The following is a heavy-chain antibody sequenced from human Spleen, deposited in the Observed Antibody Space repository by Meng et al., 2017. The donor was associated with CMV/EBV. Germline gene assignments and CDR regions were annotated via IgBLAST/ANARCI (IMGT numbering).Heavy chain of an antibody. CDR3: ASDWGSSSDYFDY. CDR1: GFTFSNYW. CDR2: IKEDGSEE. J-gene: IGHJ4*02. D-gene: IGHD6-6*01. Sequence: GALKISCTASGFTFSNYWMTWVRQAPGKGLEWVANIKEDGSEEYYVDSVKGRFTISRDNANNFLYLHMNSLSAEDTAVYYCASDWGSSSDYFDYWGQGTLVTVSS. V-gene: IGHV3-7*01.